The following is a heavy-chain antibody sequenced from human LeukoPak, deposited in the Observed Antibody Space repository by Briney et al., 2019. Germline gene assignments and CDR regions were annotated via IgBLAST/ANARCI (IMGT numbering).Heavy chain of an antibody. CDR2: ISSSGSTI. Sequence: GGSLRLSCAASGFTFSSYEMNWVRQAPGKGLEWVSYISSSGSTIYYADSVKGRFTISRDNAKNSLYLQMNSLRAEDTAVYYCARDRGHYDILTGYETVFDYWGQGTLVTVSS. CDR3: ARDRGHYDILTGYETVFDY. D-gene: IGHD3-9*01. J-gene: IGHJ4*02. CDR1: GFTFSSYE. V-gene: IGHV3-48*03.